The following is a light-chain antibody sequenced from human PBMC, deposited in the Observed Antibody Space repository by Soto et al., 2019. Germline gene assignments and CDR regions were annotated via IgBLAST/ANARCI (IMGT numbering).Light chain of an antibody. CDR1: SSDIGRYND. Sequence: QSALTQPASVSGSPGQSITISCTGTSSDIGRYNDVSWYQQHPGKAPKLMIFDVSSRPSGLSDRFSGSKSGNTASLTISGLQAEDEGAYYCSSYVNYRTWVFGGGTQLTVL. CDR2: DVS. V-gene: IGLV2-14*03. J-gene: IGLJ3*02. CDR3: SSYVNYRTWV.